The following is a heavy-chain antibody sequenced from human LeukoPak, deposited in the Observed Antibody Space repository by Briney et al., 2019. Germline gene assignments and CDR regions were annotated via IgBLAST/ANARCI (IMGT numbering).Heavy chain of an antibody. D-gene: IGHD6-13*01. J-gene: IGHJ4*02. CDR2: IKQDGSER. CDR1: GVTFSSYW. Sequence: GGSLRLSCAASGVTFSSYWMSWVRQAPGKGLEWVANIKQDGSERYYVDSVKGRFTISRDNSKNTLYLQMNSLRAEDTAVYYCARVGVDSRGSSWYLDYWGQGTLVTVSS. V-gene: IGHV3-7*01. CDR3: ARVGVDSRGSSWYLDY.